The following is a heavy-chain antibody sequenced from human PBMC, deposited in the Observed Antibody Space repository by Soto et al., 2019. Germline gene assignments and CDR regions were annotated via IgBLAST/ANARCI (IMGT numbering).Heavy chain of an antibody. CDR3: AREVLEIGYYYGMDV. D-gene: IGHD2-8*02. V-gene: IGHV4-4*02. J-gene: IGHJ6*01. Sequence: LSLTCAVSGGSISSSNWWSWVRQPPGKGLEWIGEIYHSGSTNYNPSLKSRVTISVDKSKNQFSLKLSSVTAADTAVYYCAREVLEIGYYYGMDVWGQGTTVTGSS. CDR2: IYHSGST. CDR1: GGSISSSNW.